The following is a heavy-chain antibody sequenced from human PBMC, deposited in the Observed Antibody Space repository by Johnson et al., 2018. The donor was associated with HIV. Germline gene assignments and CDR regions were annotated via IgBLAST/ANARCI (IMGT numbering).Heavy chain of an antibody. CDR1: GFTFDVYA. D-gene: IGHD2-21*01. CDR2: INWNGGRK. V-gene: IGHV3-20*04. Sequence: VQLVESGGGVVRPGGSLRLSCAPSGFTFDVYAMSWVRQAPGKGLEWVSDINWNGGRKGYADSLMGRFTISRDNAKKSLYLQINSLRAEDTALYYCAKDRRYCGGDCYSVAFDIWGQGTMVTVSS. CDR3: AKDRRYCGGDCYSVAFDI. J-gene: IGHJ3*02.